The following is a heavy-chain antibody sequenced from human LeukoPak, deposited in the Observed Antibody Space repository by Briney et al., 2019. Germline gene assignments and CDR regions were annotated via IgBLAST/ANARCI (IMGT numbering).Heavy chain of an antibody. Sequence: GGSLRLSCAASGFTFSSYAMHWVRQAPGKGLEYVSAISSNGGSTSYANSVKGRFTISRDNSKNTLYLQMNSLRAEDTAVYYCARALRDGYNRGFDYWGQGTLVTVSS. D-gene: IGHD5-24*01. V-gene: IGHV3-64*01. CDR2: ISSNGGST. J-gene: IGHJ4*02. CDR3: ARALRDGYNRGFDY. CDR1: GFTFSSYA.